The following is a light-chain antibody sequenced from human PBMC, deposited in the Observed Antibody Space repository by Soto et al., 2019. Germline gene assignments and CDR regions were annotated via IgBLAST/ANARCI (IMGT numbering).Light chain of an antibody. J-gene: IGKJ2*01. Sequence: ILLTQSPSSLSASVGDRVTITCRASQGISNYLAWFRQNPGSAPQLLIYAASTLQSGVPSRYSGSGSGTDFPLTISSLQPEDFATYCCQQFSTFPYTFGQGTKLELK. CDR3: QQFSTFPYT. CDR1: QGISNY. V-gene: IGKV1-9*01. CDR2: AAS.